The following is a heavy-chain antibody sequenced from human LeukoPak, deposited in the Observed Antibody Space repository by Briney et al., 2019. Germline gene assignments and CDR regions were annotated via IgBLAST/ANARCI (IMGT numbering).Heavy chain of an antibody. CDR1: GGSISSYY. V-gene: IGHV4-59*01. D-gene: IGHD1-1*01. CDR2: IYYSGST. J-gene: IGHJ3*02. Sequence: SETLSLTCTVSGGSISSYYWSRIRQPPGKGLEWIGYIYYSGSTNYNPSLKSRVTISVDTSKNQFSLKLSSVTAADTAVYYCASTRKYNWNDLDAFDIWGQGTMVTVSS. CDR3: ASTRKYNWNDLDAFDI.